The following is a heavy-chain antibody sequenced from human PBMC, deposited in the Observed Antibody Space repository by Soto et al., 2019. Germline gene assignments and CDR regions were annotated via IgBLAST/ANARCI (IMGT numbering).Heavy chain of an antibody. J-gene: IGHJ6*02. CDR3: RYYYYVMDV. V-gene: IGHV3-23*01. CDR1: A. CDR2: ISGSGGST. Sequence: AIKWVRQAPGKGLEWVSAISGSGGSTYYADSVKGRFTISRDNSKNTLYLQMNSLRAEDTAVYYCRYYYYVMDVRGQGTTVTVSS.